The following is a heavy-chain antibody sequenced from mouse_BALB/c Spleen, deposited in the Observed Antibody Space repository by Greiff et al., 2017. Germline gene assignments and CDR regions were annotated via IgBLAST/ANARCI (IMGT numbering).Heavy chain of an antibody. J-gene: IGHJ2*01. V-gene: IGHV5-17*02. CDR2: ISSGSSTI. CDR1: GFTFSSFG. Sequence: EVKLVESGGGLVQPGGSRKLSCAASGFTFSSFGMHWVRQAPEKGLEWVAYISSGSSTIYYADTVKGRFTISRDNPKNTLFLQMTSLRSEDTAMYYCARGGDYYGSLDYWGQGTTLTVSS. D-gene: IGHD1-1*01. CDR3: ARGGDYYGSLDY.